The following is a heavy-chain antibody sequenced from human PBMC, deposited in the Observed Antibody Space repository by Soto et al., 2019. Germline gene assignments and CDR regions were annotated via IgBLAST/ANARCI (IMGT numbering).Heavy chain of an antibody. J-gene: IGHJ5*02. CDR3: ARSAVAGTRYNWFDP. Sequence: ASVKVSCKASGGTFSSYTISWVRQAPGQGLEWMGWISANNGKTDYVQNLQGRVTMTTDTSTSTAYLQWSSLKASDTAMYYCARSAVAGTRYNWFDPWGQGTLVTVSS. CDR1: GGTFSSYT. CDR2: ISANNGKT. V-gene: IGHV1-18*01. D-gene: IGHD6-19*01.